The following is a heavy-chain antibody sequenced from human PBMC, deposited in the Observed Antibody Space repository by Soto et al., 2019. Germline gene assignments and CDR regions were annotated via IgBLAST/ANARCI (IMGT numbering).Heavy chain of an antibody. D-gene: IGHD1-26*01. J-gene: IGHJ4*02. V-gene: IGHV1-18*01. CDR3: ARDRALELGDY. Sequence: QVQLVQSGAEVKKPGASVKVSCKASGYTFTTYGISWVRQAPGQGREWMGWISAYNGNTNYAQKLQGRVTITTDTSTSTGYMARKSLRSDDTAGYYCARDRALELGDYWGQGTLVTVSS. CDR1: GYTFTTYG. CDR2: ISAYNGNT.